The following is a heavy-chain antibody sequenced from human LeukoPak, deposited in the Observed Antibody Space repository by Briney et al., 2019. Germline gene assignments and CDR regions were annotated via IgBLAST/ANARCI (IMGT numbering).Heavy chain of an antibody. CDR2: IRYDGSNK. J-gene: IGHJ6*02. CDR3: CDGMDV. V-gene: IGHV3-30*02. CDR1: GFTFSSYD. Sequence: PGGSLRHSCAASGFTFSSYDMHWVRQAPGKGLEWVAFIRYDGSNKYYADSVKGRFTISRDNSKNTLYLQMNSLRSEDTATYYCCDGMDVWGQGTTVAVSS.